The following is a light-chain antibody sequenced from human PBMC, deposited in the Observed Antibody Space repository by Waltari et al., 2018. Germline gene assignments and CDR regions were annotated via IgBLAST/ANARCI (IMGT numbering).Light chain of an antibody. CDR2: GAS. Sequence: DMQVTQSPSTLSASVGDRVTITCRTRQNIRTYLNWYQQRSGQAPRLLIYGASNLQDGVPSRLSGSGSGTDFILTISNLQPEDFATYYCQQSFTTPPILAFGPGTKVDVK. V-gene: IGKV1-39*01. CDR3: QQSFTTPPILA. J-gene: IGKJ3*01. CDR1: QNIRTY.